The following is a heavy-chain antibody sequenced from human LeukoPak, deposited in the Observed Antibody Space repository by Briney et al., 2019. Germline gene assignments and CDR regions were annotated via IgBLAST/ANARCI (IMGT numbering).Heavy chain of an antibody. V-gene: IGHV4-30-4*08. CDR3: ARVPTYYYDSSGYYLDY. CDR1: GGSNSSGDYY. D-gene: IGHD3-22*01. Sequence: SETLSLTCTVSGGSNSSGDYYWSWIRQPPGKGLEWIGYIYYSGSTYYNPSLKSRVTISVDTSKNQFSLKLSSVTAADTAVYYCARVPTYYYDSSGYYLDYWGQGTLVTVSS. CDR2: IYYSGST. J-gene: IGHJ4*02.